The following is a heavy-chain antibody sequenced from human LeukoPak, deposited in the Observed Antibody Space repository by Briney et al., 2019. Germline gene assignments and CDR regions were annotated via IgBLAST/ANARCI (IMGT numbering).Heavy chain of an antibody. CDR2: IIPILGIA. J-gene: IGHJ3*02. CDR1: GGTFSSYT. Sequence: SVKVSCKASGGTFSSYTISWVRQAPGQGLEWMGRIIPILGIANYAQKFQGRVTITADKSTSTAYMELSSLRSEDTAVYYCARGNYDYVWGSYPADAFDIWGQGTMVTVSS. CDR3: ARGNYDYVWGSYPADAFDI. D-gene: IGHD3-16*02. V-gene: IGHV1-69*02.